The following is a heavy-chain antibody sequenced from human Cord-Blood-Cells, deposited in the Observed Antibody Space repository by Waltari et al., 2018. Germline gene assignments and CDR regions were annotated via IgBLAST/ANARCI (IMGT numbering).Heavy chain of an antibody. J-gene: IGHJ2*01. D-gene: IGHD2-21*01. CDR3: ATWAGWGWIDWYFDL. CDR1: GFTFSSYE. V-gene: IGHV3-48*03. Sequence: EVQLVESGGGLVQPGGSLRLSCAASGFTFSSYEMNWVRQAPGKGLEGVYNISSSGSTIYYADSVKGRFTISRDNAKNSLYLQMNSLRAEDTAVYYCATWAGWGWIDWYFDLWGRGTLVTVSS. CDR2: ISSSGSTI.